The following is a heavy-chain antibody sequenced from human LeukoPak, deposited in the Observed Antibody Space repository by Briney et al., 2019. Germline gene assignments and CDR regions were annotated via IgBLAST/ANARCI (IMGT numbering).Heavy chain of an antibody. Sequence: ASVKVSCKASGYTFTGYYMHWVRQAPGQGLEWMGRINPNSGGTNYAQKFQGRVTMTRDTSISTAYMELSRLRSDDTAVYYCARDRWDKGTAIHGGDWGQGTLVTVSS. V-gene: IGHV1-2*06. J-gene: IGHJ4*02. CDR3: ARDRWDKGTAIHGGD. CDR1: GYTFTGYY. D-gene: IGHD5-18*01. CDR2: INPNSGGT.